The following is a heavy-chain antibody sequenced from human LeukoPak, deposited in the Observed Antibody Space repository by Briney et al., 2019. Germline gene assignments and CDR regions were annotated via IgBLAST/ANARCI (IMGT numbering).Heavy chain of an antibody. J-gene: IGHJ4*02. CDR3: ARDRKRDTAILLFDY. CDR2: ISYDGSNK. D-gene: IGHD5-18*01. V-gene: IGHV3-30-3*01. CDR1: GFTFSSYA. Sequence: GGSLRLSCAASGFTFSSYAMHWVRQAPGKGLEWVAVISYDGSNKYYADSVKGRFTISRDNSKNTLYLQMNSLRAEDTAVYYCARDRKRDTAILLFDYWGQGTLVTVSS.